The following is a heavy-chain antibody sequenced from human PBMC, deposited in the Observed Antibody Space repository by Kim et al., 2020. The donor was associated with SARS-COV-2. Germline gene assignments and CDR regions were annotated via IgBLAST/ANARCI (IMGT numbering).Heavy chain of an antibody. Sequence: SETLSLTCTVSGGSISSYYWSWIRQPAGKGLEWIGRIYTSGSTNYNPSLKSRVTMSVDTSKNQFSLKLSSVTAADTAVYYCASGELEEYGSSWNRVLDVWGQGTTVTVSS. CDR3: ASGELEEYGSSWNRVLDV. J-gene: IGHJ6*02. V-gene: IGHV4-4*07. CDR1: GGSISSYY. CDR2: IYTSGST. D-gene: IGHD6-13*01.